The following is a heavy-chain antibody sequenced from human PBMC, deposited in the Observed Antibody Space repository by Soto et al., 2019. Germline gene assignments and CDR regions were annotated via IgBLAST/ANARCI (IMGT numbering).Heavy chain of an antibody. CDR2: MRPDSGGA. J-gene: IGHJ4*01. Sequence: AAVKVSCKASGYTFTGYYLHWIRQAPGQGLQWMGWMRPDSGGANYAQKFQGRVSMTRDTSTSTFYMELSRLASDDTAVYYCARVPHEGVYDYWGHVTQVTVYS. CDR1: GYTFTGYY. CDR3: ARVPHEGVYDY. V-gene: IGHV1-2*02. D-gene: IGHD3-16*01.